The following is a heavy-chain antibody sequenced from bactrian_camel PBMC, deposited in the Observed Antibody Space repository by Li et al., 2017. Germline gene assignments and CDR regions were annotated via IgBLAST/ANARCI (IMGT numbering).Heavy chain of an antibody. D-gene: IGHD2*01. CDR1: GFRFNHTA. CDR3: TAVYTCAAEGALNGGICYGNPNY. V-gene: IGHV3S31*01. Sequence: VQLVESGGGLVQPGGSLRLSCATSGFRFNHTAMSWARQAPGKELEWVSGINSGGGSTYYLDSVKGRFTISRDDGRNTLYLQLAGLKTEDTAMYYCTAVYTCAAEGALNGGICYGNPNYWGQGTQVTVSS. J-gene: IGHJ4*01. CDR2: INSGGGST.